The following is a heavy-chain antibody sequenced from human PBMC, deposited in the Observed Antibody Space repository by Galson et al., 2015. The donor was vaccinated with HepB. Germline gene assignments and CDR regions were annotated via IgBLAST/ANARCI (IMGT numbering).Heavy chain of an antibody. V-gene: IGHV3-7*01. CDR2: IKQDGSEK. CDR1: GFTFSSYW. Sequence: SLRLSCAASGFTFSSYWMSWVRQAPGKGLEWVANIKQDGSEKYYVDSVKGRFTISRDNAKNSLYLQMNSLRAEDTAVYYCARVGVTMVQGVIFPNWFDPWGQGTLVTVSS. D-gene: IGHD3-10*01. J-gene: IGHJ5*02. CDR3: ARVGVTMVQGVIFPNWFDP.